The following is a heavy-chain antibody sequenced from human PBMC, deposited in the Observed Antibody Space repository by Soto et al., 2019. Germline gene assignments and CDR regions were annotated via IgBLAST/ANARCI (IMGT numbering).Heavy chain of an antibody. V-gene: IGHV3-13*05. CDR2: IGTAGDP. CDR1: GFTFSSYD. J-gene: IGHJ5*02. D-gene: IGHD6-19*01. Sequence: EVQLVESGGGLVQPGGSLRLSCAASGFTFSSYDMHWVRQATGKGLEWVSAIGTAGDPYYPGSVKGRFTISRENAKNSLYLQMNSLRAEDTAVYYCAKMWLIPGYNWFDPWGQGTLVTVSS. CDR3: AKMWLIPGYNWFDP.